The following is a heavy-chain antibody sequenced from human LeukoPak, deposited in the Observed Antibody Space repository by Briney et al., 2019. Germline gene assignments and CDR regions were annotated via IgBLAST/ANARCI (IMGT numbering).Heavy chain of an antibody. D-gene: IGHD2-2*01. CDR3: AKVGLSCSSFTCPLTVGYNWFDP. Sequence: NPPEILSLTCTVSGASITRSSYYWAWIRQPPGQGLEWIGTISYSGSTYYNPSLKSRVTISVATSRNQFSLRLSSVTGADTAVYYCAKVGLSCSSFTCPLTVGYNWFDPWGQGTLVTVSS. CDR2: ISYSGST. CDR1: GASITRSSYY. J-gene: IGHJ5*02. V-gene: IGHV4-39*07.